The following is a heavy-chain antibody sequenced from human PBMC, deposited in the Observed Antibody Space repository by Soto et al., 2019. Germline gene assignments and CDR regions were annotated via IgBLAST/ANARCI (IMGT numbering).Heavy chain of an antibody. CDR1: GFTFSKSG. J-gene: IGHJ4*02. V-gene: IGHV3-48*02. CDR2: ISSSSSNI. Sequence: EVQLVESGGGLVQPGGSLRLSCAASGFTFSKSGMNWVRQAPGKGLEWVSYISSSSSNIRYEDSVKGRFTISRDNAKNSLFQQMKSLRDEATALYNYARDRGGAGATDNWGQGTLVTVSS. CDR3: ARDRGGAGATDN. D-gene: IGHD1-26*01.